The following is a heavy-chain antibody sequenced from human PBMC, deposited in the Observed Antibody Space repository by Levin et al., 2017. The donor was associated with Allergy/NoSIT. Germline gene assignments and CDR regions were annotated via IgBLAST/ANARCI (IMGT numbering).Heavy chain of an antibody. V-gene: IGHV4-59*01. CDR2: IYYSGST. Sequence: SETLSLTCTVSGGSISSYYWSWIRQPPGKGLEWIGYIYYSGSTNYNPSLKSRVTISVDTSKNQFSLKLSSVTAADTAVYYCARATHYYDYYMDVWGKGTTVTVSS. CDR3: ARATHYYDYYMDV. J-gene: IGHJ6*03. CDR1: GGSISSYY. D-gene: IGHD4-17*01.